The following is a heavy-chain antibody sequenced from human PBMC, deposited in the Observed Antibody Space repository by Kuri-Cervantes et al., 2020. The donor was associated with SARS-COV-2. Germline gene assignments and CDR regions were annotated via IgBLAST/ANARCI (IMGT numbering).Heavy chain of an antibody. J-gene: IGHJ6*03. Sequence: SWAASGFTFSRYGMHWVREAPGKGLEWVAVIWYDGSNKYYADSVKGRFTISRDNSKKTLYLQMNSLRAEDTAGYYCARDPVVSSGCDYYIAVWGKGTTVTVSS. CDR1: GFTFSRYG. D-gene: IGHD6-19*01. CDR2: IWYDGSNK. CDR3: ARDPVVSSGCDYYIAV. V-gene: IGHV3-33*01.